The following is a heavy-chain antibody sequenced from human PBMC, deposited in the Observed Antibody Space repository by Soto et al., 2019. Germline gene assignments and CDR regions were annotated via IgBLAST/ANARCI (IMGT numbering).Heavy chain of an antibody. CDR3: TRGKLNPDF. CDR2: VSSSGNYK. V-gene: IGHV3-11*05. CDR1: GFTFEDYY. D-gene: IGHD1-1*01. J-gene: IGHJ4*02. Sequence: VHLVESGGGLVRPGGSLRLSCTTSGFTFEDYYMSWVRQAPGAGLEWISYVSSSGNYKNYADSVKGRFTISRDNTNNSLHLQMNSVRADDTAMYYCTRGKLNPDFWGQGILVIVSS.